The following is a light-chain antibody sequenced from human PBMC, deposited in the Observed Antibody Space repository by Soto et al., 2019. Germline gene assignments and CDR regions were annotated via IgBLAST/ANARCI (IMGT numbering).Light chain of an antibody. CDR2: KAS. J-gene: IGKJ1*01. Sequence: DIQMTQSPSTLSASVGDRVTITCRASQSISSWLAWYQQKPGKAPKLLIYKASSLESGVPSRFSGSGSGTEFTLTSSRLQPDDCATYYCQQYNSYLTFGQGTKGEIK. CDR1: QSISSW. V-gene: IGKV1-5*03. CDR3: QQYNSYLT.